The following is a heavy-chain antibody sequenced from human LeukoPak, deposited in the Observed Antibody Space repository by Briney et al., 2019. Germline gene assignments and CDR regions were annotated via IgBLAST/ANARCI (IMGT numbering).Heavy chain of an antibody. V-gene: IGHV1-2*06. CDR3: ARFGGYSGYDFDS. J-gene: IGHJ4*02. CDR2: INPNSGGT. Sequence: GASVNVSCKTSVYTFTVYYIHGVRQAPGQGLEWMGRINPNSGGTNYAQKFHGRVTMTRGTSISTAYMELGRLRSDDTAVYYCARFGGYSGYDFDSWGQGTLVTVSS. CDR1: VYTFTVYY. D-gene: IGHD5-12*01.